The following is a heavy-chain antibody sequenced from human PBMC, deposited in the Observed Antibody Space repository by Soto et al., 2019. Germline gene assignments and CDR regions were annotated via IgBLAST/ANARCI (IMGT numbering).Heavy chain of an antibody. CDR3: AHRPNVTSSSWPYYFDY. J-gene: IGHJ4*02. CDR1: GFSLSTSGVG. CDR2: IYWNDDK. D-gene: IGHD6-13*01. Sequence: QITLKESGPTLVKPTQTLTLTCTFSGFSLSTSGVGVGWIRQPPGKALEWLALIYWNDDKRYSPSLKSRLTITKDTSKNQVVLTMTNMDPVDTATYYCAHRPNVTSSSWPYYFDYWGQGTLVTGSS. V-gene: IGHV2-5*01.